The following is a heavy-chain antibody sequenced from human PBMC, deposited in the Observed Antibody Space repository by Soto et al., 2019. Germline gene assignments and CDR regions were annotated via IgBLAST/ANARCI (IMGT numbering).Heavy chain of an antibody. CDR3: ARDVGYCSGGSCYSEFDYYHYGMDV. V-gene: IGHV1-46*01. CDR1: GYTFTSYY. CDR2: INPSGGST. J-gene: IGHJ6*02. D-gene: IGHD2-15*01. Sequence: GGPVKVSCKASGYTFTSYYMHWVRQAPGQGLEWMGIINPSGGSTSYAQKFQGRVTMTRDTSTSTVYMELSSLRSEDTAVYYCARDVGYCSGGSCYSEFDYYHYGMDVWGQGTTVTVSS.